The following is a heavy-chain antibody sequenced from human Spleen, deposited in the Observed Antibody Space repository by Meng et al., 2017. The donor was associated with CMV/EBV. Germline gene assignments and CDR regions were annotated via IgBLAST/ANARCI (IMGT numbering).Heavy chain of an antibody. J-gene: IGHJ6*02. V-gene: IGHV3-30*02. D-gene: IGHD2-8*01. CDR1: GFTFSSYA. CDR3: ARLIRHIDYYYYYGMDV. Sequence: GESLKISCAASGFTFSSYAMHWVRQAPGKGLEWVANIRFDGTNKYHADSVKGRFTISRDNSKNTLYLQMNSLRAEDTAVYYCARLIRHIDYYYYYGMDVWGQGTTVTVSS. CDR2: IRFDGTNK.